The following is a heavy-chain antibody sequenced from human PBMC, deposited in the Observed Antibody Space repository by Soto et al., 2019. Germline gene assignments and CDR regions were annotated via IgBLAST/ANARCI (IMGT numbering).Heavy chain of an antibody. CDR3: ATGVGVSNRELRFDY. CDR2: FDPEDGET. CDR1: VYTLTELS. V-gene: IGHV1-24*01. D-gene: IGHD1-7*01. J-gene: IGHJ4*02. Sequence: GASVKVSCKVSVYTLTELSTHWVRPAPGKGLEWMGGFDPEDGETIYAQKFQGRVTMTEDTSTDTAYMELSSLRSEDTAVYYCATGVGVSNRELRFDYWGRGTRGTGSS.